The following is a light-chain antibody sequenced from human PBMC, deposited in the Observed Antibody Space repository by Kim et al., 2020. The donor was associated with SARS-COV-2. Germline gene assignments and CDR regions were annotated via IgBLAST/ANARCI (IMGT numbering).Light chain of an antibody. Sequence: DIQLTQSPSFLSASVGDRVTITCRASQGIGTYLAWYQQKPGKAPQLLIYDASTLQSGVPSRFSGSGSGTEFTLTISSLQPEDFATYCCQELSSWTFGQGTKVDIK. V-gene: IGKV1-9*01. CDR2: DAS. J-gene: IGKJ1*01. CDR3: QELSSWT. CDR1: QGIGTY.